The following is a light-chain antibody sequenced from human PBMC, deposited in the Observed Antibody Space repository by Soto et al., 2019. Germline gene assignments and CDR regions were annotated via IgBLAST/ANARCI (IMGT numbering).Light chain of an antibody. J-gene: IGLJ3*02. CDR1: SSDVGSYDL. V-gene: IGLV2-23*01. Sequence: QSALTQPASVSGSPGQPITISCTGTSSDVGSYDLVSWYQQHPGKAPKLIIYEGSKRPSGVYSRFSGAKSGNTASLTISGLQAEDEADYYCCSYAGRSSWVFGGGTKLTVL. CDR3: CSYAGRSSWV. CDR2: EGS.